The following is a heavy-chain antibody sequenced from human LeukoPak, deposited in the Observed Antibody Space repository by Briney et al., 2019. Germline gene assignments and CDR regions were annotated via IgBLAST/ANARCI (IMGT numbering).Heavy chain of an antibody. CDR3: ARGLGSWFDP. Sequence: SETLSLTCAVYGGSFGGYYWSWIRQPPGKGLEWIGEINHSGSTNYNPSLKSRVTISVDTSKNQFSLKLSSVTAADTAVYYCARGLGSWFDPWGQGTLVTVSS. J-gene: IGHJ5*02. CDR1: GGSFGGYY. V-gene: IGHV4-34*01. CDR2: INHSGST.